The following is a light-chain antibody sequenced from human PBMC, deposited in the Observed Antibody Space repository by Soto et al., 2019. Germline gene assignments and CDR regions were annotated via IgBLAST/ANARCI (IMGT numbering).Light chain of an antibody. CDR1: QSVSTY. CDR2: EAS. J-gene: IGKJ4*01. Sequence: EIVLTQSPATPSLSPGERATLSCRASQSVSTYLAWYQHKPGQAPRLLIYEASHRATGIPARFSGSGSGTDFTLTISSLEPEDFAVYYCQQRSDWLTFGGGTKVEVK. CDR3: QQRSDWLT. V-gene: IGKV3-11*01.